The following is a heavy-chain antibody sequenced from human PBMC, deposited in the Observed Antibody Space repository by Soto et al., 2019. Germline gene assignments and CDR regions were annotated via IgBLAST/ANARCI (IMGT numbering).Heavy chain of an antibody. CDR2: IYYTGTS. Sequence: QLQLQESGPGLVTPSETLSLTCTVSGGSISNSSYYWGWIRQPPGKGLEWIGHIYYTGTSYSNPPLKGRVTLSVDTSKNQFSLKLNSMTAADTAVFYCTRLQRRWLSSDSWGQGTLVTVSS. V-gene: IGHV4-39*01. J-gene: IGHJ4*02. CDR1: GGSISNSSYY. D-gene: IGHD5-12*01. CDR3: TRLQRRWLSSDS.